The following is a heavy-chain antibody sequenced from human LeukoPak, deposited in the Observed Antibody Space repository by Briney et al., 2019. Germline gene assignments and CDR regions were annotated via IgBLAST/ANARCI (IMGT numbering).Heavy chain of an antibody. CDR3: AKEGTPQVSTWYDL. D-gene: IGHD3-10*01. CDR2: ISYEGGTQ. CDR1: GVTLSPYG. Sequence: GMSLRLSCAASGVTLSPYGMHWVRQATGKGGEWVAVISYEGGTQHYADSVKGRFIISRDNPRNTLYLQVNILRTEDTAVYYCAKEGTPQVSTWYDLWGQGTQVIVSS. J-gene: IGHJ5*02. V-gene: IGHV3-30*18.